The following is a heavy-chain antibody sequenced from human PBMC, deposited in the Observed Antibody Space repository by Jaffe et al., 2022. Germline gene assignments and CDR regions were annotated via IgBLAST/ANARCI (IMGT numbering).Heavy chain of an antibody. CDR3: ARSTGWLQLGYFDY. V-gene: IGHV3-7*05. D-gene: IGHD1-1*01. Sequence: EVQLVESGGGLVQPGGSLRLSCAASGFTFSSYWMSWVRQAPGKGLEWVANIKQDGSEKYYVDSVKGRFTISRDNAKNSLYLQMNSLRAEDTAVYYCARSTGWLQLGYFDYWGQGTLVTVSS. CDR2: IKQDGSEK. CDR1: GFTFSSYW. J-gene: IGHJ4*02.